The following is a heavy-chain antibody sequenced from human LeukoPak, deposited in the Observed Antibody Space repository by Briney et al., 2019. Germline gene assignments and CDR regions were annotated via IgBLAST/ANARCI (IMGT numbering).Heavy chain of an antibody. J-gene: IGHJ5*02. V-gene: IGHV1-8*01. Sequence: ASVKVSCEASGYTFTSYDINWVRQATGPGLEWMGWMNPNSGNTGYAQKFQGRVTITRNTSISTAYMELSSLRSEDTAVYYCARRRKVGATRGGHNWFDPWGQGTLVTVSS. CDR1: GYTFTSYD. CDR3: ARRRKVGATRGGHNWFDP. D-gene: IGHD1-26*01. CDR2: MNPNSGNT.